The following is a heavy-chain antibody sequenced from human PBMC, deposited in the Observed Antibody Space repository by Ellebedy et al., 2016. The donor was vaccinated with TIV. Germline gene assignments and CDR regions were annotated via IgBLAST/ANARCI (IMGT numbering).Heavy chain of an antibody. D-gene: IGHD6-19*01. Sequence: GESLKISCAASGFTVSSNYMSWVRRAPGQGLGWVSVIYGGGNTDYAEHVEGRFTISRENSKNTVYLQMNSLRAEDTAVYYCARARGWYGSDGMDVWGEGTTVTVSS. CDR2: IYGGGNT. CDR3: ARARGWYGSDGMDV. J-gene: IGHJ6*04. CDR1: GFTVSSNY. V-gene: IGHV3-53*01.